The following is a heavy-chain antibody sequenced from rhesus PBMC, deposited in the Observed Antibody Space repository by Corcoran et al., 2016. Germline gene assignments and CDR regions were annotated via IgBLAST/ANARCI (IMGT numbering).Heavy chain of an antibody. Sequence: EVQLVESGGGLAKHGGALRLSLAASGFTFSTSWMNWGRPNPGKGMEWISTINPGGDYTYYADSVKGRVTISRDNSKNTLALQMNSLRTEDTAVYYCAKRCDSLYYGLDSWGQGVVVTVSS. CDR1: GFTFSTSW. CDR3: AKRCDSLYYGLDS. J-gene: IGHJ6*01. D-gene: IGHD2-39*01. V-gene: IGHV3S42*01. CDR2: INPGGDYT.